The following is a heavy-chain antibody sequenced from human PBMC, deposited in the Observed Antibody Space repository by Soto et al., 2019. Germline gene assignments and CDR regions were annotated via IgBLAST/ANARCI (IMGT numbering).Heavy chain of an antibody. D-gene: IGHD3-3*01. Sequence: SSETLSLTCTVSGGSINSGNFYWGWIRQRPGKGLEWIGFTYYGGVPYYNPSLKSRVTISVDTSMNRFSLTLTSVTAADTARYYCARDQAPYYDSWSGSSRDGYYGMDVWGPGITVTVSS. CDR1: GGSINSGNFY. V-gene: IGHV4-31*03. CDR3: ARDQAPYYDSWSGSSRDGYYGMDV. CDR2: TYYGGVP. J-gene: IGHJ6*02.